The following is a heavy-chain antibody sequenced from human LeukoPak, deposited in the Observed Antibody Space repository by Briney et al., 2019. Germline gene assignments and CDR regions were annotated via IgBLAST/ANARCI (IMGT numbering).Heavy chain of an antibody. D-gene: IGHD3-22*01. CDR1: GFTFSSYG. J-gene: IGHJ4*02. V-gene: IGHV3-30*02. CDR2: IRYDGSNK. Sequence: RGSLRLSCAASGFTFSSYGMHWVRQAPGKGLEWVAFIRYDGSNKYYADSVKCRFTISRDNSKNTLYLQMNSMRAEDTAVYYCAKVRGVVITFFDYWGQGTLVTVSS. CDR3: AKVRGVVITFFDY.